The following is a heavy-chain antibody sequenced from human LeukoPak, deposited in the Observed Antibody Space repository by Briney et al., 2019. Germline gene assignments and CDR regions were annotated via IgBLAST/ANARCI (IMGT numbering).Heavy chain of an antibody. CDR1: GGSISSYY. J-gene: IGHJ5*02. D-gene: IGHD3-10*01. CDR2: IYYSGST. V-gene: IGHV4-59*08. Sequence: SETLSLTCTVSGGSISSYYWSWIRQPPGKGLEWIGYIYYSGSTNYNPSLKSRVTISVDTSKNQFSLKLSSVTAADTAVYYCARHYYGSGSEGWFDPWGQGTLVTVSS. CDR3: ARHYYGSGSEGWFDP.